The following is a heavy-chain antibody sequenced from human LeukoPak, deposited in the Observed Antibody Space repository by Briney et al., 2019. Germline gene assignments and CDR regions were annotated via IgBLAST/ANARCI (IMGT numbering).Heavy chain of an antibody. J-gene: IGHJ3*02. D-gene: IGHD4-17*01. CDR3: ARGRATVTTLYAFDI. CDR2: IYHSGST. Sequence: PSGTLSLTCAVSGGSISSSNWWSWVRPPPGKGLEWIGEIYHSGSTNYNPSLKSRVTISVDKSKNQFSLKLSSVTAADTAVYYCARGRATVTTLYAFDIWGQGTMVTVSS. CDR1: GGSISSSNW. V-gene: IGHV4-4*02.